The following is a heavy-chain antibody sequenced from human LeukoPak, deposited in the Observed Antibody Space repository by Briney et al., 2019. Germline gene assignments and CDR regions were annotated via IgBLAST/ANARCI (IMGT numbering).Heavy chain of an antibody. J-gene: IGHJ4*02. V-gene: IGHV3-7*03. Sequence: QPGGSLRLSCAASGFTFSSYWMTWVRQAPGKGLEWVANIKQDGSKKNYVDSVKGRFTISRDNAKNSLYLQMNNLRAEDTAVYYCATPLDYYDTSGYHQGGDWGQGTLVTVSS. CDR2: IKQDGSKK. CDR1: GFTFSSYW. D-gene: IGHD3-22*01. CDR3: ATPLDYYDTSGYHQGGD.